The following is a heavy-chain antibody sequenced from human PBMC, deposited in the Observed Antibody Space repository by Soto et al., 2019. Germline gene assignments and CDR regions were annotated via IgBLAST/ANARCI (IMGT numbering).Heavy chain of an antibody. D-gene: IGHD3-22*01. Sequence: SETLSLTCTVSGGSISSSSYYWGWIRQPPGKGLEWIGSIYYSGSTYYNPSLKSRVTISVDTSKNQFSLKLSSVTAADTAVYYCARRIRYYDSSGYDNYWGQGTLVTVS. V-gene: IGHV4-39*01. CDR1: GGSISSSSYY. J-gene: IGHJ4*02. CDR2: IYYSGST. CDR3: ARRIRYYDSSGYDNY.